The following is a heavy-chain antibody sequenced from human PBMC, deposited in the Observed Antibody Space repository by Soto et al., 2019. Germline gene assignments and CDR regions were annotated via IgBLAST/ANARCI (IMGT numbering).Heavy chain of an antibody. Sequence: EVQLVESGGGLVQPGRSLRLSCAASGFTFDDYAMHWVRQAPGKGLEWVSGISWNSGSICYADSVKGRFTISRDNAKNSLYLQMNSLRAEDTALYYCAGRVSGALDIWGQGTMVTVSS. V-gene: IGHV3-9*01. CDR1: GFTFDDYA. D-gene: IGHD3-10*01. CDR3: AGRVSGALDI. CDR2: ISWNSGSI. J-gene: IGHJ3*02.